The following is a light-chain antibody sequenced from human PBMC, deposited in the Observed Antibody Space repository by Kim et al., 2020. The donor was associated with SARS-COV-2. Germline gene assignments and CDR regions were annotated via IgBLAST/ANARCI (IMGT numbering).Light chain of an antibody. Sequence: GQYSTISSNGTRSDVGGYNYVSWYQQHPVKAPKLMVYEVSQRPSGVSNRFSGSKSGNTASLTISGLQAEDEADYHCSSYTSSRTWVFGGGTQLTVL. CDR1: RSDVGGYNY. CDR3: SSYTSSRTWV. V-gene: IGLV2-14*01. CDR2: EVS. J-gene: IGLJ3*02.